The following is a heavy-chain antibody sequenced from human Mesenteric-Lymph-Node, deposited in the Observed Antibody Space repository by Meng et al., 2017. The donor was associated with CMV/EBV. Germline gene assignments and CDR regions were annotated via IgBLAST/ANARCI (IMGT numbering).Heavy chain of an antibody. CDR1: GFTFSSYA. Sequence: GESLKISCAASGFTFSSYAMHWVRQAPGKGLEWVAVTSYDDSDKIYADSVKGRFTISRDNSKKILYLQMSSLSPDDTAVYYCARDLISPPRYQFDYWGLGTLVTVSS. CDR2: TSYDDSDK. CDR3: ARDLISPPRYQFDY. D-gene: IGHD3-9*01. V-gene: IGHV3-30*04. J-gene: IGHJ4*02.